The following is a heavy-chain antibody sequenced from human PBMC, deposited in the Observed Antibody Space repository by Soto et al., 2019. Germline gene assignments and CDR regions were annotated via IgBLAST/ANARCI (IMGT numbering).Heavy chain of an antibody. CDR1: GGSISSYY. V-gene: IGHV4-59*01. CDR2: IYYSGST. D-gene: IGHD3-10*01. J-gene: IGHJ3*02. Sequence: SETLSLTCTVSGGSISSYYWSWIRQPPGKGLEWIGYIYYSGSTNYNPSLKSRVTISVDTSKSQFSLKLSSVTAADTAVYYCATMVRGVTDAFEIWGQGTMVTVSS. CDR3: ATMVRGVTDAFEI.